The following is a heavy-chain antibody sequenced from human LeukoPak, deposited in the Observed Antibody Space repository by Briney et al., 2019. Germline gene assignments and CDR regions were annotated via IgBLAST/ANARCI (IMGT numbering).Heavy chain of an antibody. D-gene: IGHD5-18*01. Sequence: GGSLRLSCAASGFTFSSYAMHWVRQAPGKWLEWVAVISYDGSNKYYADSVKGRFTISRDNSKNTLYLQMNSLRAEDTAVYYCAKDRVDTAMDPAGFDYWGQGTLVTVSS. CDR2: ISYDGSNK. J-gene: IGHJ4*02. V-gene: IGHV3-30*04. CDR1: GFTFSSYA. CDR3: AKDRVDTAMDPAGFDY.